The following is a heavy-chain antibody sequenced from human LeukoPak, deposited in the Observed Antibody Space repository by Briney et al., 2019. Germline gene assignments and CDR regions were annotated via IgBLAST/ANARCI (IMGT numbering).Heavy chain of an antibody. CDR3: AAAAGIVLNPGWFDP. V-gene: IGHV1-69*05. Sequence: SVKLSCKASGGTFSSYAISWVRQAPGQGLEWMGGIIPIFGTANYAQKFHGRVTITTDESTSTAYMELSSLRSEDTAVYYCAAAAGIVLNPGWFDPWGQGTLVTVSS. D-gene: IGHD2-8*01. CDR1: GGTFSSYA. CDR2: IIPIFGTA. J-gene: IGHJ5*02.